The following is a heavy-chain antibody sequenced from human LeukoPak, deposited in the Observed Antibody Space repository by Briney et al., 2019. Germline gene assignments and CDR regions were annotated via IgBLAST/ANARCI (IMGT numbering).Heavy chain of an antibody. CDR1: GYTFTSYA. Sequence: GASVKVSCKASGYTFTSYAMKWVRQAPGQWLEWMGWINTNTGNPTYAQGFTGRFVFSLDTSASTAYLQISSLKAEDTAVYYCARGPLLLPYWGQGTLVTVSS. D-gene: IGHD2-15*01. V-gene: IGHV7-4-1*02. J-gene: IGHJ4*02. CDR2: INTNTGNP. CDR3: ARGPLLLPY.